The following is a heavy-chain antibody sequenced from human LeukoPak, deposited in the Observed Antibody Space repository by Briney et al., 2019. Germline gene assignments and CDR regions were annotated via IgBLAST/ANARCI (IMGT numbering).Heavy chain of an antibody. Sequence: ASVKVPCKASGYTFTGYYIQWVRQAPGQGLAWMGWINPHSGGTKYAQKFQGRVTMTRDTSTSTAYMELSSLRSDDTAVYYCARGESITGTYFFDYWGQGTLVTVSS. CDR1: GYTFTGYY. J-gene: IGHJ4*02. CDR3: ARGESITGTYFFDY. V-gene: IGHV1-2*02. D-gene: IGHD1-20*01. CDR2: INPHSGGT.